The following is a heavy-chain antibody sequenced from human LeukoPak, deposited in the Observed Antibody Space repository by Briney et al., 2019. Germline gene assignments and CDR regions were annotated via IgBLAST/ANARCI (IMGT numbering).Heavy chain of an antibody. D-gene: IGHD3-9*01. Sequence: PSETLSLTCTVSGVSISTYYWSWVRQHPGKGLEWIGRIYTSGSTNYNPSLKSRVTMSVDTSKNQFSLKLNSVTAADTAVYYCARDYDVLTAYPPTQLFDPWGQGTLVTVSS. CDR2: IYTSGST. V-gene: IGHV4-4*07. J-gene: IGHJ5*02. CDR3: ARDYDVLTAYPPTQLFDP. CDR1: GVSISTYY.